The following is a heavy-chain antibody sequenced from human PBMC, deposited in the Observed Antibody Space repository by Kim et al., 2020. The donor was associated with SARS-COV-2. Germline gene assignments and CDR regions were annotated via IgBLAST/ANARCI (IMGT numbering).Heavy chain of an antibody. Sequence: GGSLRLSCAASGFTVSSNYMSWVRQAPGKGLEWVSVISSGGSTYYADSVKGRFTISRDNTKNTRYLQMNSLRAEDTAVYYCARGRYCSSTSCYRGFDYWGQGTLVTVSS. CDR2: ISSGGST. D-gene: IGHD2-2*02. J-gene: IGHJ4*02. CDR3: ARGRYCSSTSCYRGFDY. CDR1: GFTVSSNY. V-gene: IGHV3-66*01.